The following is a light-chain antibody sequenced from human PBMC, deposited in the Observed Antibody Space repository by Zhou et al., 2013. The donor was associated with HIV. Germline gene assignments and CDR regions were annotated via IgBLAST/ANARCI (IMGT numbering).Light chain of an antibody. CDR1: RPIRTW. Sequence: DIEMTQSPSSVSASVGDRINITCRASRPIRTWLAWYQQKPGKVPKLLIYAASTLQSGVPSRFSGRGSGTDFTFTIGSLQPEDIATYYCQQYDNLGWTFGQGTKVEVQ. J-gene: IGKJ1*01. CDR3: QQYDNLGWT. CDR2: AAS. V-gene: IGKV1-33*01.